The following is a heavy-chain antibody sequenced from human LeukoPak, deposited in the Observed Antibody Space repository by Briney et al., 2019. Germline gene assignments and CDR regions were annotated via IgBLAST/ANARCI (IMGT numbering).Heavy chain of an antibody. CDR1: GFTFSTYW. Sequence: GGSLRLSCAASGFTFSTYWMSWVRQAPGKGLKWVANIKGDGSEENYVDSVKGRFAISRDNAKNSLYLQMNSVKAEDAAVYYCARDLRDFDYWGQGTLVTVSS. CDR3: ARDLRDFDY. V-gene: IGHV3-7*04. CDR2: IKGDGSEE. D-gene: IGHD3-16*01. J-gene: IGHJ4*02.